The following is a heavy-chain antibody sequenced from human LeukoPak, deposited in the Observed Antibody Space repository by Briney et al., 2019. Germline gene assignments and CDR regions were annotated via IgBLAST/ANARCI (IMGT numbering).Heavy chain of an antibody. CDR3: ARAPTMIRTPPRAPLGI. CDR1: GYTFTGYY. V-gene: IGHV1-2*02. CDR2: INPNSGGT. Sequence: ASVKVSCKASGYTFTGYYIHWVRQAPGQGLEWMGWINPNSGGTNYAQKFQGRVTMTRDTSISTAYMELSRLRSDDTAVYYCARAPTMIRTPPRAPLGIWGQGTMVTVSS. J-gene: IGHJ3*02. D-gene: IGHD3-22*01.